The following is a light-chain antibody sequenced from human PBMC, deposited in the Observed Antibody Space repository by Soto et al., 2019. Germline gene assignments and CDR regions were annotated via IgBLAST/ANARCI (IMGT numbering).Light chain of an antibody. CDR3: QQYYRART. Sequence: DIVMTQFPDSLAVSLGERATINCKSSQSVLYSSNNQNYLAWYQQKPGQPPKLLIYWASTREPGVPDRFSGSGSGTDFTLTISSLQAEDVAVYYCQQYYRARTFGQGTKVEIK. CDR2: WAS. V-gene: IGKV4-1*01. CDR1: QSVLYSSNNQNY. J-gene: IGKJ1*01.